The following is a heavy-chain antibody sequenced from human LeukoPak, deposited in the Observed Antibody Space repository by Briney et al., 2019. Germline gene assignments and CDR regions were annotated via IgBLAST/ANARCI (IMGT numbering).Heavy chain of an antibody. Sequence: GGSLRLSCAASGFTFSSYWMSWVRQAPGKGLEWVANIKLDVSETYYVDSVRGRFTISRDNTKNSLYLQMDSLRAEDTAVYYCARKGNAFDFWGQGTMVTVSS. CDR1: GFTFSSYW. CDR2: IKLDVSET. CDR3: ARKGNAFDF. V-gene: IGHV3-7*01. D-gene: IGHD3-10*01. J-gene: IGHJ3*01.